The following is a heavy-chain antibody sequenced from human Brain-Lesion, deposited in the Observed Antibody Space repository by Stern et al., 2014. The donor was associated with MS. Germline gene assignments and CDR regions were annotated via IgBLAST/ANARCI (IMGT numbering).Heavy chain of an antibody. CDR2: FDPEDGET. CDR1: GYTLTELS. J-gene: IGHJ4*02. CDR3: ATLSPGAGGNYYRHFDY. Sequence: QMQLVQSGAEVKKPGASVKVSCKVSGYTLTELSMHWVRQAPRKGLEWMGGFDPEDGETIYAQQFQGRVTMTEDTSTDTAYMELSILRSEDTAVYYCATLSPGAGGNYYRHFDYWGQGTLVTVSS. V-gene: IGHV1-24*01. D-gene: IGHD1-26*01.